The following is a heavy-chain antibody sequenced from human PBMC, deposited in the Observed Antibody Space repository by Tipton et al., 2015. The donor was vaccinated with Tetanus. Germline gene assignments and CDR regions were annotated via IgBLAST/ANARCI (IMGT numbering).Heavy chain of an antibody. CDR3: VTVNFPNYYHYGRDV. CDR2: IFHSGST. CDR1: GDSIRRSY. D-gene: IGHD1-1*01. V-gene: IGHV4-59*01. Sequence: PGLVKPSETLSLTCNVSGDSIRRSYWSWIRQPPGKGLEWIGHIFHSGSTNYNPSLKSRVTMSIDTSERQFSLKLTSVTSADTAVYYCVTVNFPNYYHYGRDVWGQGTTVTVSS. J-gene: IGHJ6*02.